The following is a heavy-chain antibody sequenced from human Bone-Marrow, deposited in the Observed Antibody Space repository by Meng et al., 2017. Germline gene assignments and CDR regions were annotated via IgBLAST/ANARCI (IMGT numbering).Heavy chain of an antibody. CDR1: GFTFSSYG. J-gene: IGHJ4*02. Sequence: GESLKISCAASGFTFSSYGMHWVRQAPGKGLEWVAVIWYDGSNKYYADSVKGRFTISRDNSKNTLYLQMNSLRAEDTAVYYCARDREMATIYGVDYWGQGTLVTVSS. V-gene: IGHV3-33*01. CDR3: ARDREMATIYGVDY. CDR2: IWYDGSNK. D-gene: IGHD5-24*01.